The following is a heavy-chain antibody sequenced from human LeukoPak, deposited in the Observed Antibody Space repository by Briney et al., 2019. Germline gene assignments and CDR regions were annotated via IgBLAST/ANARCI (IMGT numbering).Heavy chain of an antibody. J-gene: IGHJ3*02. CDR2: IKSKTDGGTT. V-gene: IGHV3-15*01. D-gene: IGHD5-12*01. CDR1: GFTFSNAW. CDR3: TTDLMVARAFDI. Sequence: GGSLRLSCAASGFTFSNAWMSWVRQAPGKGLEWVGRIKSKTDGGTTDYAAPVKGRFTISRDDSKNTLYLQMNSLKTEDTAVYYCTTDLMVARAFDIWGQGTMVTVSS.